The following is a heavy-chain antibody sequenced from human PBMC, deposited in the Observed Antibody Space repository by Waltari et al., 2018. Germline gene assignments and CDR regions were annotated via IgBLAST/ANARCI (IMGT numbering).Heavy chain of an antibody. V-gene: IGHV3-15*07. Sequence: EVQLVESGGGFVKPGGSLRLSCAASGFTFTNAWMNWVRQAPGRGLGWGGRIKTRTDGETTDYAAPVKDRFTISRDDSKNTVYLQMTGLKTEDTAVYYCATGTMTLVTPFYWGQGTLVTVSS. CDR3: ATGTMTLVTPFY. J-gene: IGHJ4*02. D-gene: IGHD4-17*01. CDR2: IKTRTDGETT. CDR1: GFTFTNAW.